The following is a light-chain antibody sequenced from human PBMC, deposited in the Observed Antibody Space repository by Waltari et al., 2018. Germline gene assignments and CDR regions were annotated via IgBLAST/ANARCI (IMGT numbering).Light chain of an antibody. Sequence: QSVLTQPPSASGTPGQRVTISCSGSSSNIGSNTVNWYQQLPGTAPKLLIYSNNHLPSVLPDRFSGSKSGTSASLAISGLQSEDEPDYYCASWYDSLNGYVFGTGTKVTVL. CDR2: SNN. J-gene: IGLJ1*01. CDR3: ASWYDSLNGYV. V-gene: IGLV1-44*01. CDR1: SSNIGSNT.